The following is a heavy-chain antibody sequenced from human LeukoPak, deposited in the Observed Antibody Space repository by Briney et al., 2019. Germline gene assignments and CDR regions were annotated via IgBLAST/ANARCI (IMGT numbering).Heavy chain of an antibody. V-gene: IGHV1-3*01. CDR3: ARIMVRGAFDY. D-gene: IGHD3-10*01. J-gene: IGHJ4*02. CDR1: GYTFTSYA. Sequence: ASVKVSCKASGYTFTSYAMHWVRQAPGQRLEWMGWINAGNGNTKYSQKFQGRVTITRDTSASTAYMELSSLRSGDTAVYYCARIMVRGAFDYWGQGTLVTVSS. CDR2: INAGNGNT.